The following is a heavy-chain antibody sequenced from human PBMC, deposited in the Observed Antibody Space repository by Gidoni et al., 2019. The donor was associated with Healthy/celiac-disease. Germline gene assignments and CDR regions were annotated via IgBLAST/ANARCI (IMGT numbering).Heavy chain of an antibody. CDR2: IRGSGGST. CDR1: GFTFSSYA. CDR3: AKGAVAAAGYFDY. Sequence: EAQLVASGVNLVQPGGSLRLSCAASGFTFSSYAMSWVRQAPGKGLEWVSPIRGSGGSTYYADSVKGRFTISRDNSKNTLYLQMNSLRAEDTAVYYCAKGAVAAAGYFDYWGQGTLVTVSS. V-gene: IGHV3-23*04. J-gene: IGHJ4*02. D-gene: IGHD6-13*01.